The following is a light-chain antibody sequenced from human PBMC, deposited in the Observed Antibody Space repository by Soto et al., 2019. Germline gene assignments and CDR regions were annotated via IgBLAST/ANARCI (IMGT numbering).Light chain of an antibody. V-gene: IGKV1-12*01. CDR2: AAS. CDR1: QGISGW. J-gene: IGKJ3*01. CDR3: HQASSFPT. Sequence: DIQMTQSPSSVSASVGDRVTITCRASQGISGWLAWYQQKPGKAPKLLIYAASRLQSGVPSRFSGSGSGTDFTLTINSLQPEDFATYYCHQASSFPTFGPGTKVDIK.